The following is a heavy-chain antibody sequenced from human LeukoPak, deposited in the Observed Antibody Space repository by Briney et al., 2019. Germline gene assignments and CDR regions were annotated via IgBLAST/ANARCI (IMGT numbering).Heavy chain of an antibody. CDR1: GFTFSSYG. Sequence: PGGSLRLSCAASGFTFSSYGMHWVRQAPGKGLEWVAFIRYDGSNKYYADSVKGRFTISRDNAKNSLYLQMNSLRAEDTAVYYCARDRQQLGLFDYWGQGTLVTVSS. J-gene: IGHJ4*02. CDR3: ARDRQQLGLFDY. D-gene: IGHD6-13*01. V-gene: IGHV3-30*02. CDR2: IRYDGSNK.